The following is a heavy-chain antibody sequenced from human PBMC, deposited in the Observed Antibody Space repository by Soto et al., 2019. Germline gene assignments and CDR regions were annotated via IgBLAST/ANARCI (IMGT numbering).Heavy chain of an antibody. CDR3: AKASSAWYGSKNYYFDS. V-gene: IGHV3-23*01. J-gene: IGHJ4*02. CDR2: ISATGGTT. CDR1: GFTFSDYA. Sequence: EVHLSESGGGVVQPGGPLRLSCVVSGFTFSDYAMDWVRQAPGKGLEWVSEISATGGTTNYADSVKGRYTISRDNSNNTLYLQLTNLRAEDTAMFYCAKASSAWYGSKNYYFDSWGQGALVTVSS. D-gene: IGHD6-19*01.